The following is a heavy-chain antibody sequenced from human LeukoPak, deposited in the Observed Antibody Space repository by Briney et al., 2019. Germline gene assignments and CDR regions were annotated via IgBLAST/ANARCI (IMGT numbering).Heavy chain of an antibody. V-gene: IGHV3-23*01. CDR1: RFTFRNYA. D-gene: IGHD3-16*01. J-gene: IGHJ3*02. CDR3: AKADATIGGAFDT. Sequence: GGSLRLSCAASRFTFRNYAMSWVRQAPGRGLEWLCIISGTADSKYYADCVKGRFIISRDNPRGTLYLKMNILRAEDTAVYYCAKADATIGGAFDTWGQGTMVIVSS. CDR2: ISGTADSK.